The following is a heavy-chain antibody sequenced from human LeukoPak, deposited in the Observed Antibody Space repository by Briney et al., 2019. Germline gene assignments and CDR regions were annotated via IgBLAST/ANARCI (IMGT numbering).Heavy chain of an antibody. J-gene: IGHJ4*02. CDR2: INPSGGST. CDR1: GYTFTSYY. D-gene: IGHD5-24*01. V-gene: IGHV1-46*01. Sequence: ASVKVSCKSSGYTFTSYYMHWVRQPTGQGHERMGIINPSGGSTSYAQKFQGRVTMTRHTSTNAIYMELSSLRSEDTAVYYCARDNGDGYNYPFDYWGQGTLVTVSS. CDR3: ARDNGDGYNYPFDY.